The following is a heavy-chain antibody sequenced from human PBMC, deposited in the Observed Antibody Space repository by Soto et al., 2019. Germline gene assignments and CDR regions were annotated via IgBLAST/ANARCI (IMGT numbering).Heavy chain of an antibody. CDR3: ARGGLSYNCNRRELKY. V-gene: IGHV4-34*01. J-gene: IGHJ4*02. Sequence: PSETLSLTCAVYGGSFSGYYWSWIRQPPGKGLEWIGEINHSGSTNYNPSLKSRVTISVDTSKNQFSLKLSSVTAADTAVYYCARGGLSYNCNRRELKYWGQGTLVTVSS. D-gene: IGHD1-20*01. CDR2: INHSGST. CDR1: GGSFSGYY.